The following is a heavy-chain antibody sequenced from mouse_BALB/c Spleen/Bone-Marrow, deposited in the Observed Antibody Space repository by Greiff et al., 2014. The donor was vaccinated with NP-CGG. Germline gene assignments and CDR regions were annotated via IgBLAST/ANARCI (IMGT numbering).Heavy chain of an antibody. V-gene: IGHV1-14*01. Sequence: EVQLQQSGPELVKPGASVKMSCKTSGYTFTSYVMHWVKQKPGQGLEWIGYINPYNDGTKYNERFKGMATLTSDRSSSTAYMELSSLTSEDSAVYYCAKGGNYRYDFDYWGQGTTLTVSS. D-gene: IGHD2-14*01. CDR1: GYTFTSYV. J-gene: IGHJ2*01. CDR3: AKGGNYRYDFDY. CDR2: INPYNDGT.